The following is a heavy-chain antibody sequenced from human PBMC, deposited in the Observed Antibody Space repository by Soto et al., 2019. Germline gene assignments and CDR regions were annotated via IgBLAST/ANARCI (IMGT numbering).Heavy chain of an antibody. V-gene: IGHV2-26*04. CDR3: ASTYSTSWYWFDP. CDR1: GFSLSNAGLG. CDR2: IFSNDEK. Sequence: QVTVKESGPVLVKPTETLTLTCTVSGFSLSNAGLGVSWIRQPPGKALEWLAHIFSNDEKSYSTSLKSRLTTSXDXAKSPGVLTMTKLGPVDTATYYCASTYSTSWYWFDPWGQGTLVTVSS. J-gene: IGHJ5*02. D-gene: IGHD6-13*01.